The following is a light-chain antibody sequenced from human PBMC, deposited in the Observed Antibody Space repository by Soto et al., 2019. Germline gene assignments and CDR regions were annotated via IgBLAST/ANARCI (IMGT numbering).Light chain of an antibody. CDR3: SSFSTTTTLV. Sequence: QSALTQPASVSGSPGQSIIISCTGTSSDVGGYNYVSWYQQHPGKAPKLMTYDVSARPSGVSNRFSGSKSGNTASLTISGLQAGDEADYYCSSFSTTTTLVFGTGTKLTVL. CDR2: DVS. J-gene: IGLJ1*01. V-gene: IGLV2-14*03. CDR1: SSDVGGYNY.